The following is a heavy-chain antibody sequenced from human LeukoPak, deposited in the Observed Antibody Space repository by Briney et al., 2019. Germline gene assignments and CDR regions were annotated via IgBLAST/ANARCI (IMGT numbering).Heavy chain of an antibody. Sequence: ASVKVSCKASGYTFTNYGISWVRQAPGQGLEWMGWISAYNGNTNYAPKHQGRVTMTTGTSTSTAYMELRSLRSDDTALYYCAREYYYDNSGAVLWVYWGQGTLVTVSS. CDR1: GYTFTNYG. D-gene: IGHD3-22*01. J-gene: IGHJ4*02. CDR3: AREYYYDNSGAVLWVY. CDR2: ISAYNGNT. V-gene: IGHV1-18*04.